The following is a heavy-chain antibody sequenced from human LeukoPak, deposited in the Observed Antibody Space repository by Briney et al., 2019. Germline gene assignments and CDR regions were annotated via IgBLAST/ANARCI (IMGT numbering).Heavy chain of an antibody. D-gene: IGHD3-16*02. Sequence: PSETLSLTCTVSGGSISSFYWSWIRQPPGKGLESIGYIYYSGSTNYNPSLKSRVTMSVDTSKNQFSLKLSSVTAADTAVCYCAREGAWNDYVWGSYLVSYWGQGTLVTVSS. J-gene: IGHJ4*02. V-gene: IGHV4-59*12. CDR1: GGSISSFY. CDR3: AREGAWNDYVWGSYLVSY. CDR2: IYYSGST.